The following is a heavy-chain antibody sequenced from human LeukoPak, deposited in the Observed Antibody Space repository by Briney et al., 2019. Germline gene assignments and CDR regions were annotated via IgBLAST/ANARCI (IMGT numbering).Heavy chain of an antibody. D-gene: IGHD3-22*01. V-gene: IGHV4-4*07. CDR2: IYTSGTT. Sequence: SETLSLTCSVSGGSINTYYWSWIRQPAGKGLEWIGCIYTSGTTNYNPSLKSRVTMSVDTSKNQFSLKLSSVTAADTAVYYCARGTYDSSGYFDYWGQGTLVTVSS. CDR1: GGSINTYY. CDR3: ARGTYDSSGYFDY. J-gene: IGHJ4*02.